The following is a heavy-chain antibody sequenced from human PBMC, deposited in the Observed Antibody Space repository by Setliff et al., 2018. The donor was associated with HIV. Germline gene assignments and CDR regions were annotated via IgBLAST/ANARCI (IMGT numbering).Heavy chain of an antibody. V-gene: IGHV4-4*08. CDR1: GGSISSNY. CDR3: ARITRSYGDYGYFYYMDV. J-gene: IGHJ6*03. CDR2: IYARGST. D-gene: IGHD4-17*01. Sequence: PSETLSLTCSVSGGSISSNYWSWIRQSPGKGLEWIAFIYARGSTNYNPSLKSRVTISLNTSKNQFSLKLSSVTAADPAVYYCARITRSYGDYGYFYYMDVWGKGTTVTVSS.